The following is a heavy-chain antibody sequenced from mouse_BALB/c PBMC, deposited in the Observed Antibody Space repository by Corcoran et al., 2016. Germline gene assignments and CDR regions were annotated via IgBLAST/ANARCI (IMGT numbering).Heavy chain of an antibody. D-gene: IGHD4-1*01. V-gene: IGHV14-3*02. J-gene: IGHJ4*01. CDR2: IDPANGNT. Sequence: EVQLQQSGAELVKPGASVKLSCTASGFNIKDTYMHWVKQRPEQGLEWIGRIDPANGNTKYDPKFQGKATITADTSSNTAYLQLSSLTSEDTAVYYCARANWVYAMDDWGQGTSVTVSS. CDR3: ARANWVYAMDD. CDR1: GFNIKDTY.